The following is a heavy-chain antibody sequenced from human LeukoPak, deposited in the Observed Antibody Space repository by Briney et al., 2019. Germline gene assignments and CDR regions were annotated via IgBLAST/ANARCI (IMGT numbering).Heavy chain of an antibody. J-gene: IGHJ3*02. Sequence: PGGSLRLSCAASGFTFRNYGMHWVRQAPGKGLEWVALIYFDGTNKYYTDSVKGRFTISRDNSENTVYMQMSSLRAEDTAVYYCARKQYSSSSATVGAFDIWGQGTMVTVSS. CDR1: GFTFRNYG. V-gene: IGHV3-33*01. CDR2: IYFDGTNK. CDR3: ARKQYSSSSATVGAFDI. D-gene: IGHD6-6*01.